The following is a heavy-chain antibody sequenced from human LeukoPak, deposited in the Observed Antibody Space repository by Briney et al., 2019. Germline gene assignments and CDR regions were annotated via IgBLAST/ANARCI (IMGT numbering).Heavy chain of an antibody. J-gene: IGHJ6*02. CDR1: GFTFSTYA. CDR3: ARDGEPRYWGSGFYYGMDV. CDR2: IGGGTGGT. D-gene: IGHD3-10*01. V-gene: IGHV3-23*01. Sequence: GGSLRLSCAASGFTFSTYAMNWVRQAPGQGLEWVSSIGGGTGGTYYADSVKGRFTISRDDSKSTLSLQMNSLRADDTAVYFCARDGEPRYWGSGFYYGMDVWGQGTLVTVSS.